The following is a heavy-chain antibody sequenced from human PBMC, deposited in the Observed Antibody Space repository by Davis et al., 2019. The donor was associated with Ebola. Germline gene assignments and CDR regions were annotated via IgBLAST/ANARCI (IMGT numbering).Heavy chain of an antibody. Sequence: PGGSLRLSCAASGFTVSSNYMSWVRQAPGKGLEWVSAISGSGGSTYYADSVKGRFTISRDNSKNTLYLQMNSLRAEDTAVYYCAKDPAAGTGGIDYWGQGTLVTVSS. V-gene: IGHV3-23*01. D-gene: IGHD6-13*01. CDR3: AKDPAAGTGGIDY. CDR1: GFTVSSNY. J-gene: IGHJ4*02. CDR2: ISGSGGST.